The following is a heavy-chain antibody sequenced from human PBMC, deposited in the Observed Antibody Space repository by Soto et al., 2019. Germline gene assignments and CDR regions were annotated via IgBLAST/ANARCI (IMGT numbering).Heavy chain of an antibody. CDR1: GGSISSSNW. V-gene: IGHV4-4*02. Sequence: SETLSLTCAVSGGSISSSNWWSWVRQPPGKGLEWIGEIYHSGSTNYNPSLKSRVTISVDKSKNQFSLKLSSVTAADTAVYYCARYPRMDMVATFFDYWGQGTLVTVSS. J-gene: IGHJ4*02. CDR2: IYHSGST. D-gene: IGHD5-12*01. CDR3: ARYPRMDMVATFFDY.